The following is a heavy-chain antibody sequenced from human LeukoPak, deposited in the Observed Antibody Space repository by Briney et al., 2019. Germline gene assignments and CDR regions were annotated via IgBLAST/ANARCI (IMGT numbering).Heavy chain of an antibody. J-gene: IGHJ5*02. D-gene: IGHD2-15*01. CDR3: ARGSCSGGTCNLFGP. CDR2: IYNSGNT. Sequence: SETLSLTCAVSGGSISSGGYSWSWIRQPPGKGLEWIAYIYNSGNTYYNPSLKSRVTISVDRSKNQFSLKLSSVTAADTAVYYCARGSCSGGTCNLFGPWGQGTLVTVSS. CDR1: GGSISSGGYS. V-gene: IGHV4-30-2*01.